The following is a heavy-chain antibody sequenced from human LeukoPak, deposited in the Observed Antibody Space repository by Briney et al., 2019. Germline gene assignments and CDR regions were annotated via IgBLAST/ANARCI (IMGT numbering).Heavy chain of an antibody. Sequence: ASVKVSCKASGYTFTSYGISWVRQAPGRGLEWMGWISAYNGNTNYAQKLQGRVTMTTDTSTSTAYMELRSLRSDDTAVYYCARVGYYDSSGYPHYFDYWGQGTLVTVSS. CDR2: ISAYNGNT. D-gene: IGHD3-22*01. J-gene: IGHJ4*02. V-gene: IGHV1-18*01. CDR1: GYTFTSYG. CDR3: ARVGYYDSSGYPHYFDY.